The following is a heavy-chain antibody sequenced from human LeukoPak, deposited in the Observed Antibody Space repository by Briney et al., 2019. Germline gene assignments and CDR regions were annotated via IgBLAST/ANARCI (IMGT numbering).Heavy chain of an antibody. V-gene: IGHV3-53*01. D-gene: IGHD4-17*01. Sequence: GGSLRLSCAASRFTVSSNYMRWVRQAPGKGLEWVSVIYSGGSTYYAASVKGRFTISRDNSKNTLYLQMNSLRAEDTAVYYCARGCGDYLYYYYGMDVWGKGTTVTVSS. J-gene: IGHJ6*04. CDR3: ARGCGDYLYYYYGMDV. CDR2: IYSGGST. CDR1: RFTVSSNY.